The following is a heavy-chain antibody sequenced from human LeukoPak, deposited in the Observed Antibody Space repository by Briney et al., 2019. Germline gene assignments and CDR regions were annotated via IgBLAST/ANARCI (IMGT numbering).Heavy chain of an antibody. Sequence: GSLRLSCAASGFSVRSNYMNWVRQAPGKGLEWVSVIHTGGNTDYADSVKGRFTVSRDNSQSTIYLHMNSLRAEDTAVYYCTGGTAYSGYGGYWGQGTLVTVSS. CDR3: TGGTAYSGYGGY. J-gene: IGHJ4*02. D-gene: IGHD6-25*01. CDR1: GFSVRSNY. CDR2: IHTGGNT. V-gene: IGHV3-53*01.